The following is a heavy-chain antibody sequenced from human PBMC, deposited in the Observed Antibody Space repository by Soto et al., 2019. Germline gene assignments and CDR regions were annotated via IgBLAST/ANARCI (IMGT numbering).Heavy chain of an antibody. CDR3: ARVNGDPDY. D-gene: IGHD7-27*01. V-gene: IGHV4-30-2*01. CDR1: GGSIISGGYS. J-gene: IGHJ4*02. Sequence: QLQLQESGSRLVKPSQTLSLTCAVSGGSIISGGYSWTWIRQPPGKGLEWSGYISHTGGPYFKPSLRSRFVITVDRAQNKFSLKLNAVTAGDRGEYYCARVNGDPDYWGQGTLVTVSS. CDR2: ISHTGGP.